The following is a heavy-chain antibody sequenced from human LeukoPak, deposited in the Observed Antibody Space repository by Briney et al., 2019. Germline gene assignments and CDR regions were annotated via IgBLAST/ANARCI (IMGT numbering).Heavy chain of an antibody. Sequence: SETLSHTCAVYGGSFSGYYWSWIRQPPGKGLEWIGYIYTSGSTNYNPSLKSRVTISVDTSKNQFSLKLSSVTAADTAVYYCARHARLRDAYFDYWGQGTLVTVSS. V-gene: IGHV4-4*09. CDR2: IYTSGST. J-gene: IGHJ4*02. D-gene: IGHD5-24*01. CDR3: ARHARLRDAYFDY. CDR1: GGSFSGYY.